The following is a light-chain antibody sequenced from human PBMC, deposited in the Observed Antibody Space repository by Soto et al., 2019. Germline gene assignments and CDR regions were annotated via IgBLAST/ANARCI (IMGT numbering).Light chain of an antibody. V-gene: IGKV1-5*01. CDR2: DAS. CDR3: QQYNSFWT. J-gene: IGKJ1*01. Sequence: DIQMTQSPSTLSASVGDRVTITCRASQSMSSWLAWYQQKPGKAPRLLIYDASYLERGVPSRFSGSGSGTEFTLTISDLQPDDLATYYCQQYNSFWTFGQGTKVEI. CDR1: QSMSSW.